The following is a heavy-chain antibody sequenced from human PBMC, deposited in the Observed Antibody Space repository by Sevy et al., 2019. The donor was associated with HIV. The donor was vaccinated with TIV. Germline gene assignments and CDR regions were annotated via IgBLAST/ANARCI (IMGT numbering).Heavy chain of an antibody. CDR3: ARAGYCSGGSCYLMDV. CDR2: IYHSGST. CDR1: GYSISSGYY. V-gene: IGHV4-38-2*01. Sequence: SETLSLTCAVSGYSISSGYYWGWIRQPPGKGLEWIGSIYHSGSTYYNPSLKSRVTISVDTSKNQFSLKLSSVTAADTAVYYCARAGYCSGGSCYLMDVWGKGTTVTVSS. J-gene: IGHJ6*04. D-gene: IGHD2-15*01.